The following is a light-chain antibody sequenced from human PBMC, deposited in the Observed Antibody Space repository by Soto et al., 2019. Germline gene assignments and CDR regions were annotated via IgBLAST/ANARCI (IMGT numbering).Light chain of an antibody. V-gene: IGKV1-9*01. J-gene: IGKJ4*01. Sequence: DIQLTQSPSFLSASVGDRVPLFCRASRDIATSLAWYRQKPGKAPNLLIYVASTLQDGVPSRFSGTGSGTEFTLTITNLQPADFATYYCQQLDSYPLTFGGGTEVEIK. CDR3: QQLDSYPLT. CDR2: VAS. CDR1: RDIATS.